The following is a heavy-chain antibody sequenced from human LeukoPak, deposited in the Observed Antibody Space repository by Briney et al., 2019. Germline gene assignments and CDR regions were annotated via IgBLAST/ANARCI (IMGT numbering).Heavy chain of an antibody. CDR3: GREGRSQLLLTAYYYSMDV. J-gene: IGHJ6*02. CDR2: IGGSGGST. Sequence: GGSLRLSCAASGFTFSNYAMSWVRQAPGKGLEWVSAIGGSGGSTYYADSVTGRFTISRDNSKNTLYLQMNSLRADDTAVYYCGREGRSQLLLTAYYYSMDVWGQGTTVTVSS. V-gene: IGHV3-23*01. CDR1: GFTFSNYA. D-gene: IGHD2-2*01.